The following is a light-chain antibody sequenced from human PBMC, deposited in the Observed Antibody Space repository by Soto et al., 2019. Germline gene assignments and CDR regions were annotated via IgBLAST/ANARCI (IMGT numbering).Light chain of an antibody. CDR2: GTS. V-gene: IGKV3-15*01. CDR1: QSVYSN. CDR3: QQYNNCPLT. Sequence: EIVMTQSPATLSVSPGERATLSCRASQSVYSNLAWYQQKPGQAPRLLIYGTSTRATGIPARFSGSGSGTEFSLTISSLQSEDFAVYYCQQYNNCPLTFGGGTKVEIK. J-gene: IGKJ4*01.